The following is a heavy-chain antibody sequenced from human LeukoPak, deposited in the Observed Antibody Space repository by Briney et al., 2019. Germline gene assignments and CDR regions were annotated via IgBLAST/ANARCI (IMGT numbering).Heavy chain of an antibody. J-gene: IGHJ5*02. Sequence: SETLSLTCAVSGGSISSGSYYWTWIRQPAGKGLEWIGRISITESTYYNPSLKSRVTISLDTSKNHFSLKLNSMTAADTAVYYCARDAGFYAGIDHWSQGTLVTVSS. CDR1: GGSISSGSYY. D-gene: IGHD2/OR15-2a*01. V-gene: IGHV4-61*02. CDR2: ISITEST. CDR3: ARDAGFYAGIDH.